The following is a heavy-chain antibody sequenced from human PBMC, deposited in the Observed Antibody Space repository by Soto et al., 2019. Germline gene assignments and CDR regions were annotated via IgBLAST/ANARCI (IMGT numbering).Heavy chain of an antibody. D-gene: IGHD2-15*01. CDR3: AKDRGRYCSGGTCYLFDY. CDR2: ISYDGSSL. J-gene: IGHJ4*02. V-gene: IGHV3-30*04. CDR1: GFTFSSHA. Sequence: HPGGSLRLSCAASGFTFSSHAMHWVRQAPGKGLEWVAIISYDGSSLYYADSVKGRFTISRDNSKNALYLQMNSLRAEDTALYYCAKDRGRYCSGGTCYLFDYWGQGTLVTVSS.